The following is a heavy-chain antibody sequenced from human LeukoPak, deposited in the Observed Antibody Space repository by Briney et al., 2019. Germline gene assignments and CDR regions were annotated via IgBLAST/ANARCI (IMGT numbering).Heavy chain of an antibody. Sequence: PSETLSLTCTVSGFSVSDPLSYWGWVRQPPGQGLEWIAEINFIGRTSYNSSLNSRVTMSVDTSKNHSSLKMTSLTAADTAVYFCARLTKGRYFDYIFAFWGQGILVTVSS. J-gene: IGHJ4*02. CDR1: GFSVSDPLSY. D-gene: IGHD3-9*01. V-gene: IGHV4-39*02. CDR2: INFIGRT. CDR3: ARLTKGRYFDYIFAF.